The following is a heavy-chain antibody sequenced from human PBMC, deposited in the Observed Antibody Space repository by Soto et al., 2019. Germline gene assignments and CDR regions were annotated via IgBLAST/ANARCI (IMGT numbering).Heavy chain of an antibody. CDR3: ATYSNFDWLLFDY. J-gene: IGHJ4*02. Sequence: SETLSLTCTVSGGSISSYYWSWIRQPPGKGLEWIGYIYYSGSTTYNPSLKSRVTISVDTSKNQFSLKLSSVTAADTAVYYCATYSNFDWLLFDYWGQGTLVTVSS. CDR1: GGSISSYY. V-gene: IGHV4-59*08. CDR2: IYYSGST. D-gene: IGHD3-9*01.